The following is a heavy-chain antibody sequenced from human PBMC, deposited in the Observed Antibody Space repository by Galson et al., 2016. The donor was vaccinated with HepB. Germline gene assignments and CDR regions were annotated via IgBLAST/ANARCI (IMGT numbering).Heavy chain of an antibody. CDR1: GGSLSSSNW. CDR2: IYDSGST. J-gene: IGHJ6*02. V-gene: IGHV4-4*02. CDR3: AREAITKVRGVIISNGMDV. D-gene: IGHD3-10*01. Sequence: SETLSLTCAVSGGSLSSSNWWSWVRQPPGKGLEWIGFIYDSGSTNYSPSLKSRVTISVDTSTNEFSLKLSSVTAADTAVYYCAREAITKVRGVIISNGMDVWGQGTTVIVSS.